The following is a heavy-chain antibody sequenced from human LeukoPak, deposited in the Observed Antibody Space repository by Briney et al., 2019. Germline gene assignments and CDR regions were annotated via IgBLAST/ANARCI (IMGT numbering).Heavy chain of an antibody. J-gene: IGHJ5*02. CDR1: GDSISSGTYS. CDR3: ARELWFANAPGSWLDP. Sequence: SQTLSLTCVVSGDSISSGTYSWSWIRQPPGKGLEWIGYIFHTGSTFYNPSLKSRVTISVDTSKNQFSLRLNSVTAADTAVYYCARELWFANAPGSWLDPWGQGTLVTVSS. V-gene: IGHV4-30-2*01. CDR2: IFHTGST. D-gene: IGHD3-10*01.